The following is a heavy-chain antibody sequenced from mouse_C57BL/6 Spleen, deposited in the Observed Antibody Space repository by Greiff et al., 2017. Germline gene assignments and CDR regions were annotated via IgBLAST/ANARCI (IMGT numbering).Heavy chain of an antibody. V-gene: IGHV5-9*01. CDR1: GFTFSSYT. CDR3: ARLYGTGYFDV. Sequence: EVQLVESGGGLVKPGGSLKLSCAASGFTFSSYTMSWVRQTPEKRLEWVATISGGGGNTYYPDSVKGRFTISRDNAKNTLYLQMSSLRSEDTALYYCARLYGTGYFDVWGTGTTVTVSS. D-gene: IGHD1-1*01. CDR2: ISGGGGNT. J-gene: IGHJ1*03.